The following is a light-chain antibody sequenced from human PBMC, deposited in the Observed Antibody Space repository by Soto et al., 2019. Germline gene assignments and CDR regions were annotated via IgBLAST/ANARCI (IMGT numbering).Light chain of an antibody. V-gene: IGLV2-14*01. CDR3: ISYTSSSTLHYD. CDR2: DVS. Sequence: QSVLTQPASVSGSPGQSITISCTGTRSDVGGYNYVSWYQQHPGKAPKLMIYDVSNRPSGVSNRFSGSKSGNTASLTISGLQAEDEADYYCISYTSSSTLHYDFGTGTKVTVL. CDR1: RSDVGGYNY. J-gene: IGLJ1*01.